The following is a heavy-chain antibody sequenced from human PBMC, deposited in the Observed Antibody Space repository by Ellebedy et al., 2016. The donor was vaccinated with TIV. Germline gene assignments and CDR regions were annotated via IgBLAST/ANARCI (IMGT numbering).Heavy chain of an antibody. V-gene: IGHV3-30*03. Sequence: GESLKISXAASGFTFSSYGMHWVRQAPGKGLEWVAVISYDGSNKYYADSVKGRFTISRDNSKNTLYLQMNSLRAEDTAVYYCARDRIAAAGIWGQGTLVTVSS. CDR1: GFTFSSYG. J-gene: IGHJ4*02. CDR3: ARDRIAAAGI. D-gene: IGHD6-13*01. CDR2: ISYDGSNK.